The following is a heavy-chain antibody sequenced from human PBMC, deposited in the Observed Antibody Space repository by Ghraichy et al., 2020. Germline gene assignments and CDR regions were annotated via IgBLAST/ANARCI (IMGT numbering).Heavy chain of an antibody. D-gene: IGHD3-3*01. CDR1: GFTFSKYW. J-gene: IGHJ5*02. CDR3: ARDSEESNDFWSPIEGWFDP. Sequence: GGSLRLSCAASGFTFSKYWMHWVRQVPGKGLVWVSRINGDGSITKYADSVKGRFTISRDNANNTMYLQMNSLRAEDTAVYYCARDSEESNDFWSPIEGWFDPWGQGTLVTVSS. V-gene: IGHV3-74*03. CDR2: INGDGSIT.